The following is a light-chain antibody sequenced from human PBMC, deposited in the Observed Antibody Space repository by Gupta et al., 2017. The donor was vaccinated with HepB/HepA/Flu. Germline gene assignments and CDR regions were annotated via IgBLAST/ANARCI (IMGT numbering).Light chain of an antibody. Sequence: DIQMTQSPSSVSASVGDRVTITCRASQGISSWLVWYQQKPGKAPKLLLYAASSLQSGVPSRFSGSGSGTDFTLTISSLQPEDFATYYCQQANSFLPLTFGGGTKVEIK. CDR1: QGISSW. V-gene: IGKV1-12*01. J-gene: IGKJ4*01. CDR2: AAS. CDR3: QQANSFLPLT.